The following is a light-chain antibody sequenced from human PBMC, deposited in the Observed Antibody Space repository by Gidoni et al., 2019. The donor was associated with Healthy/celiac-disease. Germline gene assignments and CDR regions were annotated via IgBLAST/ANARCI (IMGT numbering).Light chain of an antibody. J-gene: IGLJ2*01. CDR3: AAWDDSLSGVV. CDR1: SPNIGSNY. Sequence: QSVLTQSPSASGTPGQRVTISCSGSSPNIGSNYVYWYQQLPGTAPKLLIYSNNLRPSGVPDRFSGSKSGTSASLAISGLRSEDEADYYCAAWDDSLSGVVFGGGTKLTVL. CDR2: SNN. V-gene: IGLV1-47*02.